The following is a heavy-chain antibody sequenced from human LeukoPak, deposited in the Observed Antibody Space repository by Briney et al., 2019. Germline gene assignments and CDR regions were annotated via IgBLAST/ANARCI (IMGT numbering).Heavy chain of an antibody. D-gene: IGHD3-10*01. Sequence: SETLSHTCTVSGGSISSYYWSWIRQPPGKGLEWIGYIYYSGSTNYNPSLKSRVTISVDTSKNQFSLKLSSVTAADTAVYYCARDPALWFGEHDAFDIWGQGTMVTVSS. J-gene: IGHJ3*02. V-gene: IGHV4-59*01. CDR3: ARDPALWFGEHDAFDI. CDR1: GGSISSYY. CDR2: IYYSGST.